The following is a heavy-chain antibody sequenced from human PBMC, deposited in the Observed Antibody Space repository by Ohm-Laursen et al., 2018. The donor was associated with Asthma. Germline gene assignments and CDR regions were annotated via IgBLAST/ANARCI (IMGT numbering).Heavy chain of an antibody. V-gene: IGHV3-33*06. Sequence: SLRLSCAASGFTFSSYGMHWVRQAPGKGLEWVAVIWYDGSNKYYADSVKGRFTISRDNSKNTLYLQMNSLRAEDTAVYHCTKLQNAFDIWGQGTMVTVPS. CDR2: IWYDGSNK. J-gene: IGHJ3*02. CDR1: GFTFSSYG. D-gene: IGHD5-24*01. CDR3: TKLQNAFDI.